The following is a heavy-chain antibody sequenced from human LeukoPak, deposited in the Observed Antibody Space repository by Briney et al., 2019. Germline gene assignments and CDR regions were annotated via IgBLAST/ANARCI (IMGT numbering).Heavy chain of an antibody. CDR3: AREDSNAGVDP. J-gene: IGHJ5*02. CDR2: IYYSGST. CDR1: GGSISSGGYY. V-gene: IGHV4-31*03. D-gene: IGHD4-11*01. Sequence: SETLSLTCTVSGGSISSGGYYWSWIRQHPGKGLEWIGYIYYSGSTYYNPSLKSRVTISVDTSKNQFSLKLSSVTAADTAVYYCAREDSNAGVDPWGQGTLVTVSS.